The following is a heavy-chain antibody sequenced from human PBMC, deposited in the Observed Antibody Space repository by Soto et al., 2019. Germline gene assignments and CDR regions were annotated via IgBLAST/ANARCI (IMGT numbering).Heavy chain of an antibody. CDR3: ARGKWELEYYYYGMDV. V-gene: IGHV3-7*01. Sequence: EVRLVESGGGLVQPGGSLRLSCEASAFTFSSYWMSWVRQAPGKGLEWVANINQDGSDKYYVDSVKGRFTISRDNAKNSLYVQMSSLRGEDTAVYYCARGKWELEYYYYGMDVWGQGTTVTVSS. CDR2: INQDGSDK. J-gene: IGHJ6*02. CDR1: AFTFSSYW. D-gene: IGHD1-26*01.